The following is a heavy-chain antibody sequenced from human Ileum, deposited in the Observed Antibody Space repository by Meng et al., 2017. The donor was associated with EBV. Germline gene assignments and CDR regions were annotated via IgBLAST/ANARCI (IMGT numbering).Heavy chain of an antibody. D-gene: IGHD2-15*01. CDR2: IKSTTDGGTT. J-gene: IGHJ4*02. Sequence: EVWLGGSGGGCVWPWGALRHSCAASGFACRDAGMTWVRQAPGKGLEWVSHIKSTTDGGTTDYAAPVNGRFTISRDDSKNTLVLQMDSLKTEYTAVYYCEGWRYWGQGTLVTVSS. CDR3: EGWRY. V-gene: IGHV3-15*01. CDR1: GFACRDAG.